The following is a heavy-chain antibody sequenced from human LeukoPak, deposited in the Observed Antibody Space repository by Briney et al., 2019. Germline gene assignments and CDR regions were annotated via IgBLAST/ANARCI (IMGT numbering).Heavy chain of an antibody. D-gene: IGHD5-18*01. CDR2: INHSGGT. CDR3: ARGHRGYSYGKVRYFDY. CDR1: GGSFSGYY. J-gene: IGHJ4*02. Sequence: PSETLSLTCAVYGGSFSGYYWSWIRQPPGKGLEWIGEINHSGGTNYNPSLKSRVTISVDTSKNQFSLKLSSVTAADTAVYYCARGHRGYSYGKVRYFDYWGRGTLVTVSS. V-gene: IGHV4-34*01.